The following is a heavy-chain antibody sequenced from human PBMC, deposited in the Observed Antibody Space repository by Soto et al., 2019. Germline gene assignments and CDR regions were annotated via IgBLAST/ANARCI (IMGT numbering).Heavy chain of an antibody. D-gene: IGHD6-13*01. CDR1: GFTFDDYA. CDR2: ISWDGGST. Sequence: PGGSLRLSCAASGFTFDDYAMHWVRQAPGKGLEWVSLISWDGGSTYYADSVKGRFTISRDNSKNSLYLQMNSLRAEDTALYYCAKDGDSRTRNYYYYYGMDVWGQGTTVTVSS. J-gene: IGHJ6*02. V-gene: IGHV3-43D*04. CDR3: AKDGDSRTRNYYYYYGMDV.